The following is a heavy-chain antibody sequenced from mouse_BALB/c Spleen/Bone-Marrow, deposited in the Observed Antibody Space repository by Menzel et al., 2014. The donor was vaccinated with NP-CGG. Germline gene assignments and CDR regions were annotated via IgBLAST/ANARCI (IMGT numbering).Heavy chain of an antibody. CDR3: ARAYYGNYPYVMDY. J-gene: IGHJ4*01. Sequence: VQLKQSGAELVKPGASVKLSCTASGFNIKDTYIHWVNQRPEQGLEWIGRIDPANGFAKYDPKFQGKATITADTSSNTAYLHLSSLTSEDTAVYYCARAYYGNYPYVMDYWCQGTSVTVSS. CDR2: IDPANGFA. V-gene: IGHV14-3*02. D-gene: IGHD2-10*01. CDR1: GFNIKDTY.